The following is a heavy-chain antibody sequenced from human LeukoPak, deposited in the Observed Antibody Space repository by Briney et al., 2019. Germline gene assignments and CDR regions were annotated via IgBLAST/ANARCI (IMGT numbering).Heavy chain of an antibody. J-gene: IGHJ3*02. Sequence: GGSLTLSCAASGFTFSSYAMSWVRQAPGKGLEWVSAISGSGGSTYYADSVKGRFTISRDNSKNTLYLQMNSLRAEDTAVYYCANGGNNNDAFDIWGQGAMVTVSS. CDR3: ANGGNNNDAFDI. CDR2: ISGSGGST. CDR1: GFTFSSYA. V-gene: IGHV3-23*01. D-gene: IGHD3-16*01.